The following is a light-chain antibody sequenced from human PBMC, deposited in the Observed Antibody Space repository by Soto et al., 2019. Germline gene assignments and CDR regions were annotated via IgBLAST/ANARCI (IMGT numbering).Light chain of an antibody. CDR3: QQCGSSPWT. J-gene: IGKJ1*01. V-gene: IGKV3-20*01. Sequence: EIVLTQSPGTLSLSPGERATLSCRASQSVSSYYLTWYQQKPGQAPRLLIYAASSRATGIPDWFSGGGSGTDFTLTISRLEPEDFAVYYCQQCGSSPWTFGQGTKAEIK. CDR1: QSVSSYY. CDR2: AAS.